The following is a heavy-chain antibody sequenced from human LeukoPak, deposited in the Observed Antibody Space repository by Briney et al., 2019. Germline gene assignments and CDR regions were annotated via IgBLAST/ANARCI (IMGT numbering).Heavy chain of an antibody. V-gene: IGHV5-51*01. CDR1: GSFFTSYW. CDR2: IYPGDSDT. D-gene: IGHD6-6*01. CDR3: ARGPIAARPGYFDY. Sequence: GEALKISCKGAGSFFTSYWIGGGRQMPGKGLGLVGIIYPGDSDTRYSPSFQGQVTISADKSISTAYLQWSSLKASDTAMYYCARGPIAARPGYFDYWGQGTLVTVSS. J-gene: IGHJ4*02.